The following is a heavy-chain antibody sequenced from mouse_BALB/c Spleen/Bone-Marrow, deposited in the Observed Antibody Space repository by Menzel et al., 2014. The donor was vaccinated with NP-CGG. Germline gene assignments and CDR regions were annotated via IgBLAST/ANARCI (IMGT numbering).Heavy chain of an antibody. D-gene: IGHD2-4*01. Sequence: QVQLQQPGAELAKPGASVKLSCKASGYTFTSYWMHWVKQRPGQGLEWIGEINPSNGRTNYNEKFKSKATLTVDKSSSTAYMQLSSLTSEDSAVYYCARWGITLAYWGQGTLVTVSA. CDR2: INPSNGRT. V-gene: IGHV1S81*02. CDR1: GYTFTSYW. CDR3: ARWGITLAY. J-gene: IGHJ3*01.